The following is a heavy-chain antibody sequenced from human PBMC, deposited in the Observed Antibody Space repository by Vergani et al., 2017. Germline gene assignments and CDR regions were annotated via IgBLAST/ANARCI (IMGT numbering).Heavy chain of an antibody. J-gene: IGHJ5*02. CDR1: TGSISDYY. D-gene: IGHD3-10*01. V-gene: IGHV4-30-4*01. Sequence: QVQLQESGPGLVKPSETLFLTCTVSTGSISDYYWSWIRHSPGKGLEWIGYIISTGSTHYNPSLQSRLTISLDASKNQFSLRLRSVTAADTAVYFCARQVLLSFEEFAVIGWFDPWGQGTLVTVSS. CDR2: IISTGST. CDR3: ARQVLLSFEEFAVIGWFDP.